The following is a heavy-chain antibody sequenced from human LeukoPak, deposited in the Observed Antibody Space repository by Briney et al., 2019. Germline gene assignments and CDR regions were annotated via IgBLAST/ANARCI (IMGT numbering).Heavy chain of an antibody. V-gene: IGHV3-23*01. D-gene: IGHD2-2*01. CDR1: GLTFSSYA. Sequence: GGSLRLSCAASGLTFSSYAMSWVRQAPGKGLEWVSAISGSGGSTYYADSVKGRFTISRDNSKNTLYLQMNSLRAEDTAVYYCAKDWDIVVVPADAFDIWGQGTMVTVSS. J-gene: IGHJ3*02. CDR2: ISGSGGST. CDR3: AKDWDIVVVPADAFDI.